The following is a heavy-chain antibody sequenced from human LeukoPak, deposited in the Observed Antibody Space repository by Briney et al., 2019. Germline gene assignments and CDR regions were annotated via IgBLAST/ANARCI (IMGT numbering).Heavy chain of an antibody. D-gene: IGHD3-16*02. J-gene: IGHJ4*02. Sequence: SGGSLRLSCAASGFTLSNFEMNWVRQIPGKGLEWLSFITRSSRIIYYADSVKGRFTISRDNANNSLHLQMNSLRVEDTGIYFCARGSTFGGVISDFWGQGTLVTVSS. V-gene: IGHV3-48*03. CDR3: ARGSTFGGVISDF. CDR1: GFTLSNFE. CDR2: ITRSSRII.